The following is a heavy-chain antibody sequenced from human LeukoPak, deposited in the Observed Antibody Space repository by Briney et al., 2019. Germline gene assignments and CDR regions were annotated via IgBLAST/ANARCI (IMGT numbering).Heavy chain of an antibody. D-gene: IGHD2-21*02. CDR1: GDSISTSNSY. CDR3: AGFDPSSSIYCGGDCLPFDP. Sequence: SETLSLTCTVSGDSISTSNSYWGWIRQPPGKGLEWIGSIYHSGSTYYNPSLKSRVTISVDTSKNQFSLKLSSVTAADTAVYYCAGFDPSSSIYCGGDCLPFDPWGQGTLVTVSS. J-gene: IGHJ5*02. V-gene: IGHV4-39*07. CDR2: IYHSGST.